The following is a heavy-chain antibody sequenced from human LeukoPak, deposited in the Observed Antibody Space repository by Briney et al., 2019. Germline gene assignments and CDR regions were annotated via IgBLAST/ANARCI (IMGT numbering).Heavy chain of an antibody. V-gene: IGHV3-48*01. D-gene: IGHD4-23*01. CDR3: ARDPPTVVTSVSDY. Sequence: GGSLRLSCAASGLTFSSYGMTWVRQAPGKGLEWVSYISSSSSTIYYADSVKGRFTISRDNAKNSLYLQMNSLRAEDTAVYYCARDPPTVVTSVSDYWGQGTLVTVSS. J-gene: IGHJ4*02. CDR2: ISSSSSTI. CDR1: GLTFSSYG.